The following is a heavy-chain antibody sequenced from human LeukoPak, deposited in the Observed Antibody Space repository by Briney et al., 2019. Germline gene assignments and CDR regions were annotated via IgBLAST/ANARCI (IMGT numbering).Heavy chain of an antibody. J-gene: IGHJ4*02. V-gene: IGHV3-48*02. CDR3: ARVEYGDYGSFDY. CDR2: ISSSSSTI. D-gene: IGHD4-17*01. CDR1: GFTFSSYS. Sequence: GGSLRLSCAASGFTFSSYSMNWVRQAPGKGLEWVSYISSSSSTIYYADSVKGRFTISRDNAKNSLYLQTNSLRDEDAAVYYCARVEYGDYGSFDYWGQGTLVTVSS.